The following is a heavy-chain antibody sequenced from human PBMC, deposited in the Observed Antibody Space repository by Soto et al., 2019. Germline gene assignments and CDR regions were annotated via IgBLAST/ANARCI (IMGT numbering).Heavy chain of an antibody. CDR3: ARDLGNTAMVNYFDY. CDR2: ISYDGSNK. CDR1: GFTFSSYG. Sequence: GGSLRLSCAASGFTFSSYGMHWVRQAPGKGLEWVAVISYDGSNKYYADSVKGRFTISRDNSKNTLYLQMNSLRAEDTAVYYCARDLGNTAMVNYFDYWGQGTLVTVYS. V-gene: IGHV3-30*03. J-gene: IGHJ4*02. D-gene: IGHD5-18*01.